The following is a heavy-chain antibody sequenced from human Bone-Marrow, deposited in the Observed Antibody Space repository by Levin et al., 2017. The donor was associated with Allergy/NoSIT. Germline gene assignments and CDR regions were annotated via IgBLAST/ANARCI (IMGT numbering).Heavy chain of an antibody. CDR3: ARCPSGSYPTRFDY. Sequence: SQTLSLTCTVSGGSISRSPYYWSWIRQPPGKGLEWIGYIYNSGRTNYNPSLKSRVTISVDTSKNQFSLRLTSVTAADTAVYYCARCPSGSYPTRFDYWGQGTLVTVSS. CDR2: IYNSGRT. CDR1: GGSISRSPYY. J-gene: IGHJ4*02. V-gene: IGHV4-61*01. D-gene: IGHD1-26*01.